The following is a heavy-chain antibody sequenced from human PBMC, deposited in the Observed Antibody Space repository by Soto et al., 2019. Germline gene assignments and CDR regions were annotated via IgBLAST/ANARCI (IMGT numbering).Heavy chain of an antibody. D-gene: IGHD6-13*01. V-gene: IGHV4-39*01. Sequence: SETLSLTCTVSGGSISSSSYYWGWIRQPPGKGLEWIGSIYYSGSTYYNPSLKSRVTISVDTSKNQFSLKLSSVTAADTAVYYCARQQASSSPSDYWGQETLVTVSS. CDR1: GGSISSSSYY. CDR2: IYYSGST. J-gene: IGHJ4*02. CDR3: ARQQASSSPSDY.